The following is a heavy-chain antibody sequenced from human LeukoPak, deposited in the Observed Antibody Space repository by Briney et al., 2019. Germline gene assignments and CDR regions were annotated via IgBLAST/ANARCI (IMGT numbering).Heavy chain of an antibody. Sequence: GGSLRLSCAASGFTFSSYWMSWVRQAQRKGLGWVATIKKDGREKNYGDSVKGQLTISRDNAKNTLYLQMNSLRAEDTAVYYCARESTTVTSRSYFDYWGQGTLVTVSS. CDR1: GFTFSSYW. J-gene: IGHJ4*02. CDR2: IKKDGREK. V-gene: IGHV3-7*03. D-gene: IGHD4-17*01. CDR3: ARESTTVTSRSYFDY.